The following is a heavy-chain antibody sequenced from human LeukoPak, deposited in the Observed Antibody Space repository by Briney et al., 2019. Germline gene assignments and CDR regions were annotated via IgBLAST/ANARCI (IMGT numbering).Heavy chain of an antibody. CDR1: GYSFTSYW. CDR3: ASSIAAAGELGWFDP. J-gene: IGHJ5*02. Sequence: GESLKISCKGSGYSFTSYWIGWVRQMPGKGLEWMGIIYPGDSDIRYSPSFQGQVTISADKSISTAYLQWSSLKASDTAMYYCASSIAAAGELGWFDPWGQGTLVTVSS. D-gene: IGHD6-13*01. CDR2: IYPGDSDI. V-gene: IGHV5-51*01.